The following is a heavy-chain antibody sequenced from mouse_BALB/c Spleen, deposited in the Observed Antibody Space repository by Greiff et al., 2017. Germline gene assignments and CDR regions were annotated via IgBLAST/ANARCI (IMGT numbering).Heavy chain of an antibody. CDR1: GFSLTGYG. Sequence: VQLVESGPGLVAPSQSLSITCTVSGFSLTGYGVNWVRQPPGKGLEWLGMIWGDGSTDYNSALKSRLSISKDNSKSQVFLKMNSLQTDDTARYYCARASYYGSSYWYFDVWGAGTTVTVSS. V-gene: IGHV2-6-7*01. D-gene: IGHD1-1*01. J-gene: IGHJ1*01. CDR2: IWGDGST. CDR3: ARASYYGSSYWYFDV.